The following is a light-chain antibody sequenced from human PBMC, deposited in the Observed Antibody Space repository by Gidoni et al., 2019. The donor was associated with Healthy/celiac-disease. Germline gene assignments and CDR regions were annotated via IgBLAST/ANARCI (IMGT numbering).Light chain of an antibody. CDR3: SSYTSSSTWV. V-gene: IGLV2-14*01. Sequence: QSALTQPASVSGSPGQSITISCTGTSSDVCRYNYVSWYQQPPGKAPKLMIYDVSNRPSGVSNRFSGSKSGNTASLTISGLQAEDEADYYCSSYTSSSTWVFGGGTKLTVL. CDR1: SSDVCRYNY. J-gene: IGLJ3*02. CDR2: DVS.